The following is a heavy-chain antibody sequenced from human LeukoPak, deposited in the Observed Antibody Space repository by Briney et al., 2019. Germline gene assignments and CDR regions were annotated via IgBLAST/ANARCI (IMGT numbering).Heavy chain of an antibody. CDR3: AKDCGWLHFCS. Sequence: GGSLRLSCAASGFTFTNYGMHWVRQAPGKGLEWVSGISPGADITYYAESVKGRFAISRDNSKNTLYLRINTLRAEDTAIYYCAKDCGWLHFCSWGQGTLVTVSS. CDR2: ISPGADIT. CDR1: GFTFTNYG. D-gene: IGHD5-24*01. J-gene: IGHJ5*02. V-gene: IGHV3-23*01.